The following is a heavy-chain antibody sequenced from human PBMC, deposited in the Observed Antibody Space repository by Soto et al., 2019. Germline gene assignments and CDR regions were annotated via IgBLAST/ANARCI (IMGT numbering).Heavy chain of an antibody. V-gene: IGHV1-2*02. J-gene: IGHJ6*02. CDR1: GYTFTGYY. CDR2: INPNSGGT. Sequence: ASVKVSCKASGYTFTGYYIHWVRQAPGQGLEWMGWINPNSGGTNYAQKFQGRVTMTRDTSISTAYMELSRLRSDDTAVYYCARDPGLYCSSTSCYPAYYYGMDVWGQGTTVTVSS. CDR3: ARDPGLYCSSTSCYPAYYYGMDV. D-gene: IGHD2-2*01.